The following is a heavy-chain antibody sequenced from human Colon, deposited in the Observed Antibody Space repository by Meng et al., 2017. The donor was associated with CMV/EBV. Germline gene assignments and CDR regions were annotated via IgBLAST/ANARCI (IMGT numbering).Heavy chain of an antibody. D-gene: IGHD3-22*01. CDR3: ARGVTMITAGMDV. V-gene: IGHV4-31*11. Sequence: SETLSLTCAVSGDSVSSGGHYWSWIRQYPGKGLEWIGYIYDSGATYYNPSLRSRVTIALDTSKNDFSLNLKSVSAADTAIYYCARGVTMITAGMDVWGQGTTVTASS. CDR1: GDSVSSGGHY. CDR2: IYDSGAT. J-gene: IGHJ6*02.